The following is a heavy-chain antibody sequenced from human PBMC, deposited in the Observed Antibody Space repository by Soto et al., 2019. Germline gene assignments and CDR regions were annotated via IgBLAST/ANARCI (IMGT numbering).Heavy chain of an antibody. J-gene: IGHJ5*02. CDR2: IYYIGTT. CDR3: ARGSTYSGFVT. CDR1: GDSIGSGDYY. V-gene: IGHV4-30-4*01. Sequence: QVQLQESGPRLVKPSQTLSLTCTVSGDSIGSGDYYWTWIRQPPGKGLEWIGYIYYIGTTFYNPSLESRVNISVDTSKNQFSLRVTSVTAADTAVYYCARGSTYSGFVTWGQGILITVSS. D-gene: IGHD3-10*01.